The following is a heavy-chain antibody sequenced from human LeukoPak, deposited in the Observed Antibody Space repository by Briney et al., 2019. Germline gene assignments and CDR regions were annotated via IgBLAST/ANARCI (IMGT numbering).Heavy chain of an antibody. CDR3: ASYGGNSGPFDY. CDR2: IYYSGST. D-gene: IGHD4-23*01. Sequence: SETLSLTCTVSGGSISSYYWSWIRQPPGKGLEWIGYIYYSGSTNYNPSLKSRVTISVDTSKNQFSLKLSFVTAADTAVYYCASYGGNSGPFDYWGQGTLVTVSS. V-gene: IGHV4-59*08. J-gene: IGHJ4*02. CDR1: GGSISSYY.